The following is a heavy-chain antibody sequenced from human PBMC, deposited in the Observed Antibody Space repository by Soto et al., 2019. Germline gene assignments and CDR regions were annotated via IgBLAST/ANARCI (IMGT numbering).Heavy chain of an antibody. V-gene: IGHV4-61*01. Sequence: PSETLSLTCTVSGGSISSRSYYWSWIRQPPGKGLEWIGYIYYSGSTNYNPSLKSRVTISVDTSKNQFSLKLSSVTAADTAVYYCARDLARYCTNGVCYGGFDPWGQGTLVTVSS. CDR2: IYYSGST. D-gene: IGHD2-8*01. CDR1: GGSISSRSYY. J-gene: IGHJ5*02. CDR3: ARDLARYCTNGVCYGGFDP.